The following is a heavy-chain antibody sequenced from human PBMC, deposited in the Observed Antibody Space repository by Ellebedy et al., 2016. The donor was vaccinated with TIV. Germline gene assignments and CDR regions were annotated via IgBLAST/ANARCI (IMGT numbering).Heavy chain of an antibody. CDR2: MNNNGGNT. V-gene: IGHV3-64D*06. D-gene: IGHD2-21*02. Sequence: GESLKISCSASGFTFSHYAMHWVRQAPGKGLEYVSAMNNNGGNTYYADSGKGRFTISRDNSKNTLYLQMNSLRPEDTDMYYCVKDRGDIIRDFDYWGQGTLVTVSS. CDR3: VKDRGDIIRDFDY. J-gene: IGHJ4*02. CDR1: GFTFSHYA.